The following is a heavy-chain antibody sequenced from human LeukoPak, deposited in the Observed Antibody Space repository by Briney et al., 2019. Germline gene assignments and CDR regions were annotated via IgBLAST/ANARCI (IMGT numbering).Heavy chain of an antibody. CDR2: IYTSGST. CDR1: GGSISSYY. J-gene: IGHJ2*01. V-gene: IGHV4-4*07. D-gene: IGHD4-23*01. CDR3: ARVRRFAAGRNWYFEL. Sequence: SETLSLTCTVSGGSISSYYWSWIRQPAGKGLEWIGRIYTSGSTNYNPSLKSRVTMSVDTSKNQFSLKLSSVTAADTAVYYCARVRRFAAGRNWYFELWGPGTLVTVSS.